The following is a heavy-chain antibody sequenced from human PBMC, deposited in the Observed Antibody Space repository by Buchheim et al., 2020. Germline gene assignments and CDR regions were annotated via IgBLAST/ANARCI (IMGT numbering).Heavy chain of an antibody. J-gene: IGHJ6*02. V-gene: IGHV3-23*01. Sequence: EVQLLESGGGLVQTGGSLRLSCAASGFTFSSYAMSWVRQAPGKGLEWVSGISGSGGSTYYADSGKGRFTISRDNSKNTPYLQMNSLRAEDTAVYYCAKATIFGVVNYGMDVWGQGTT. CDR2: ISGSGGST. CDR1: GFTFSSYA. CDR3: AKATIFGVVNYGMDV. D-gene: IGHD3-3*01.